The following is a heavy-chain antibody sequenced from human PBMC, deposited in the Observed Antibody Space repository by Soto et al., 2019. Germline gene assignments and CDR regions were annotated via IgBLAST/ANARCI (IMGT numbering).Heavy chain of an antibody. D-gene: IGHD2-15*01. CDR3: ARYCSGGSCYPGAQTSPMDV. Sequence: QVQLVQSGAEVKKPGASVKVSCKASVGTFSSYPISWVRQAPGQGLEWMGRIIPVLGIANYAQKFQGRVTITADKCTNTAYMELSSLRSEDTAVYYCARYCSGGSCYPGAQTSPMDVWGQGTTVTVSS. CDR2: IIPVLGIA. J-gene: IGHJ6*02. V-gene: IGHV1-69*02. CDR1: VGTFSSYP.